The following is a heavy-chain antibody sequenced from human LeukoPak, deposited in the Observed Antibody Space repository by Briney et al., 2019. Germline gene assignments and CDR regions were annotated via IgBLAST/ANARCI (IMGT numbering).Heavy chain of an antibody. D-gene: IGHD4-17*01. V-gene: IGHV3-30*02. CDR3: ANPRRSTVPSAY. Sequence: QTGGSLRLSCAASRFTFNSYDMHWVRQAPGKGLEWVAFIRDDGSNKFYADSVKGRFTISRDNSKNTLYLQVNSLRAEDTAIYYCANPRRSTVPSAYGGQGTLVTVSS. CDR1: RFTFNSYD. J-gene: IGHJ4*02. CDR2: IRDDGSNK.